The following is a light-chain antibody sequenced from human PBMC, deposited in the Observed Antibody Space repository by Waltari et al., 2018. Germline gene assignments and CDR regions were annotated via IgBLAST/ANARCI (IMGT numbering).Light chain of an antibody. CDR1: QNLLYNSDNKNY. CDR2: WAS. CDR3: QQCYSTPYT. V-gene: IGKV4-1*01. J-gene: IGKJ2*01. Sequence: DIVMTQSPDSLAVPLGERVTIHCRSSQNLLYNSDNKNYLAWFQQKPGQPPKRLIYWASTRESGVPDRFSGSGSGTEFTLTISSLQAADVAVYYCQQCYSTPYTFGQGTKLEIK.